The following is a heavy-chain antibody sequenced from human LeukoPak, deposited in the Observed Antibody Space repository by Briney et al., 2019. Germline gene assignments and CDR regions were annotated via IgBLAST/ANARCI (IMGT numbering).Heavy chain of an antibody. CDR3: VRQSTGLDY. CDR2: IEPDGSNK. D-gene: IGHD5/OR15-5a*01. Sequence: GRSLRLSCAPSGFTFSSHTMHWVRQAPGKGLEWVAVIEPDGSNKYHADSVKGRFTISRDNSKYTLYLQLDSLRSEDTAVYYCVRQSTGLDYWGQGTLVTVSS. J-gene: IGHJ4*02. V-gene: IGHV3-30-3*01. CDR1: GFTFSSHT.